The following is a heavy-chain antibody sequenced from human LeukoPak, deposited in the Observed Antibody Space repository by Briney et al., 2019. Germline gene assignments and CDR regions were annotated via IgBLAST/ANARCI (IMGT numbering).Heavy chain of an antibody. V-gene: IGHV4-38-2*02. CDR3: ARDLSSGSIMYDWFHP. J-gene: IGHJ5*02. CDR2: IYHSGST. CDR1: GYSISSGYY. D-gene: IGHD3-22*01. Sequence: SETLSLTCAVSGYSISSGYYWGWIRQPPGKGLEWIGSIYHSGSTYYNPSLKSRVTISVDTSKNQFSLKLSSVTAADTAVYYCARDLSSGSIMYDWFHPWGQGTLFTVSS.